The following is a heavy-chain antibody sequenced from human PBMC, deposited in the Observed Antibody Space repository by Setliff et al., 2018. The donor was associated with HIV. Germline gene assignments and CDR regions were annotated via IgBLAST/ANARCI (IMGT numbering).Heavy chain of an antibody. J-gene: IGHJ5*02. Sequence: SETLSLTCAVSGYSISDGYYWGWIRQTPGKGLEWIGSIYYSGTTYYNPSLKSRVTISVDTSKNQFSLKLSSVTAADTAVYYCARLLLVVVPAAPGWGWFDPWGQGTLVTVSS. D-gene: IGHD2-2*01. V-gene: IGHV4-38-2*01. CDR2: IYYSGTT. CDR1: GYSISDGYY. CDR3: ARLLLVVVPAAPGWGWFDP.